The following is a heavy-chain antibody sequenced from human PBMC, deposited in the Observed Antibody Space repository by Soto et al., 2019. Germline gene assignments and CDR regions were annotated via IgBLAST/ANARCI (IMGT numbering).Heavy chain of an antibody. CDR1: GFTFSSYA. D-gene: IGHD2-21*01. CDR2: ITSNGDNT. V-gene: IGHV3-64*01. Sequence: EVQLVESGGGLVLPGGSLRLSCAASGFTFSSYAMHWVRQAPGKGLECVSAITSNGDNTDYANSVKGRFTISRDNSKNTLYLQMGSLRVEDMAVYYCARRIPFVYGMDVWGQGTTVTVSS. CDR3: ARRIPFVYGMDV. J-gene: IGHJ6*02.